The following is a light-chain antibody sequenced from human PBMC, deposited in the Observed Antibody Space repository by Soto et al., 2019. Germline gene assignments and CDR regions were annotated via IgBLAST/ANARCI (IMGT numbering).Light chain of an antibody. CDR3: QQYDNLPLT. V-gene: IGKV1-33*01. CDR2: DAS. Sequence: DAQISQSPSSVSASVADRVTLTCQASQDISNYLNWYQQKPGKAPKLLIYDASNLETGVPSRFSGSGSGTDFTFTISSLQPEDIATYYCQQYDNLPLTFGGGTKVDIK. J-gene: IGKJ4*01. CDR1: QDISNY.